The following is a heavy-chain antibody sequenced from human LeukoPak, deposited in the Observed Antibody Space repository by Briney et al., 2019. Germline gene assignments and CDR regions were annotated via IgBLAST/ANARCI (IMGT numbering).Heavy chain of an antibody. V-gene: IGHV4-34*01. J-gene: IGHJ6*03. CDR2: ITHNGGT. Sequence: SETLSLTCAVYGGSFRGYYWGWVRQTPGKGLEWLGEITHNGGTNYMPSLSGRVSVFQDVSKNQFSLKLSSVTAADTGVYNCARGNSGSHWGDHYFYMDVWGKGTTVIVSS. CDR3: ARGNSGSHWGDHYFYMDV. D-gene: IGHD1-26*01. CDR1: GGSFRGYY.